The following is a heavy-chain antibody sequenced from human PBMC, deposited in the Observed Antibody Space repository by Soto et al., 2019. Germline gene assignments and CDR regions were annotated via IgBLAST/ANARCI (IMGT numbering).Heavy chain of an antibody. CDR3: ARDLGTSNWNPGGWFDP. Sequence: SETLSLTCTVSGGSISSYYWSWIRQPPGKGLEWIGYIYYSGSTNYNPSLKSRVTISVDTSKNQFSLKLSSVTAADTAVYYCARDLGTSNWNPGGWFDPWGQGTLVTVSS. CDR2: IYYSGST. CDR1: GGSISSYY. J-gene: IGHJ5*02. V-gene: IGHV4-59*01. D-gene: IGHD1-20*01.